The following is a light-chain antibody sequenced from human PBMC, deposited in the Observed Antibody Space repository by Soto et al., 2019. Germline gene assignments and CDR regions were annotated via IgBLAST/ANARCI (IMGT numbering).Light chain of an antibody. CDR2: AAS. V-gene: IGKV1-9*01. Sequence: IQLTQSPSSLSASVGDRVTITCRASQDISSSLAWYQQKPRKAPKLLIYAASILQSGVPSRFSGSGFGTDFTLTISSLQAEDFASYFCQQLRSYPSTFGGGTKVEIK. CDR3: QQLRSYPST. J-gene: IGKJ4*01. CDR1: QDISSS.